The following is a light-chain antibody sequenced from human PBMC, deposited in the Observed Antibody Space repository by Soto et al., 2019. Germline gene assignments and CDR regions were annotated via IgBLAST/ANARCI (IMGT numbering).Light chain of an antibody. Sequence: DIQMTQSPSSLSASVGGRVTITCGGSQGIGNYLSCYQQKPGKVPKLLIYTSSTLQSGVPSRFSGSGSGTDFTLTISSLQTEDVATYYCQKHDAAPLTFGGGTKVDIK. CDR2: TSS. J-gene: IGKJ4*01. CDR3: QKHDAAPLT. V-gene: IGKV1-27*01. CDR1: QGIGNY.